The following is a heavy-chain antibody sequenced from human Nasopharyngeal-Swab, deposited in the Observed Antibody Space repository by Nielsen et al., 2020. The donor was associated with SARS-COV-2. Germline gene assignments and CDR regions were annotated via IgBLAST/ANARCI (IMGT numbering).Heavy chain of an antibody. CDR2: ITSSSSTR. Sequence: LSLTCAASGFAFIDYSMDWVRQAPGKGLEWVSYITSSSSTRYYADSVKGRFTVSRDNAKNSLYLQMSSLRDEDTAVYYCVREVGRWWGFDLWGRGTLVTVSS. V-gene: IGHV3-48*02. J-gene: IGHJ2*01. CDR3: VREVGRWWGFDL. CDR1: GFAFIDYS. D-gene: IGHD4-23*01.